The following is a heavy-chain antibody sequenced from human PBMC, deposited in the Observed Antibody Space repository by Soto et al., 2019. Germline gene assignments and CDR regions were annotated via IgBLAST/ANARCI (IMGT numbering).Heavy chain of an antibody. Sequence: QVQLVESGGGVVQPGRSLRLSCAASGFTFSSYGMHWVRQAPGKGLEWVAVIWYDGRNKYYADSVKGRFTISRDNSKNTLYLQMISLRAEDTAVYYCARGGYCSGGSCYGYFDYWGQGTLVTVSS. CDR1: GFTFSSYG. J-gene: IGHJ4*02. CDR3: ARGGYCSGGSCYGYFDY. V-gene: IGHV3-33*01. D-gene: IGHD2-15*01. CDR2: IWYDGRNK.